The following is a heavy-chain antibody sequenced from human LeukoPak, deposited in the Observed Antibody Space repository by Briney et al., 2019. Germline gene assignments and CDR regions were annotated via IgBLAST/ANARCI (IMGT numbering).Heavy chain of an antibody. CDR3: ARVCSSTSCYSIYYYYGMDV. D-gene: IGHD2-2*02. CDR1: GFTFSDYY. J-gene: IGHJ6*02. CDR2: ISSSGSTI. V-gene: IGHV3-11*01. Sequence: PGGSLRPSCAASGFTFSDYYMSWIRQAPGKGLEWVSYISSSGSTIYYADSVKGRFTISRDNAKNSLYLQMNSLRAEDTAVYYCARVCSSTSCYSIYYYYGMDVWGQGTTVTVSS.